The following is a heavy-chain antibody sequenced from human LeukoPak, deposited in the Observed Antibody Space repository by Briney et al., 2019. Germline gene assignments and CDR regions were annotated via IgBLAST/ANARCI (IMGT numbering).Heavy chain of an antibody. CDR3: TRVDAQKLDSYYFDY. CDR2: IYHSGST. CDR1: GGSISSGGYF. D-gene: IGHD6-13*01. V-gene: IGHV4-30-2*01. Sequence: SETLSLTCAVSGGSISSGGYFWSWIRQPPGKGLEWIGYIYHSGSTYYNPSLKSRVTISVDRSKNQFSLKLSSVTAADTAVYYCTRVDAQKLDSYYFDYWGQGTLVTVSS. J-gene: IGHJ4*02.